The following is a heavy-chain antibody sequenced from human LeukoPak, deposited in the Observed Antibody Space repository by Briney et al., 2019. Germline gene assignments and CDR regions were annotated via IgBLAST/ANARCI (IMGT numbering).Heavy chain of an antibody. J-gene: IGHJ5*02. CDR2: IYYTGST. CDR1: GDSISSNY. D-gene: IGHD3-9*01. Sequence: SETLSLTCTVSGDSISSNYWNWIRQPPGKGLDGIGHIYYTGSTNYNPSRESRVTISMDTCKNQFSLKPSSVTATDTDVYYCAKQEAWRDWSGSTGFDPWGQGTLVTVSS. V-gene: IGHV4-59*08. CDR3: AKQEAWRDWSGSTGFDP.